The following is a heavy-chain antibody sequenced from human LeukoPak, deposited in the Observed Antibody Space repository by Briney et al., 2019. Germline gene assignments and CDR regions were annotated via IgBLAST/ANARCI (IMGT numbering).Heavy chain of an antibody. Sequence: GGSLRLSCAASGFTFSSYAMSWVRQAPGKGLEWVSAISGSGGSTHHADSVKGRFTISRDNSNNSLYLQMNSLRDEDTAVYYCVRALWPPDYWGQGTLVTVSS. V-gene: IGHV3-23*01. CDR2: ISGSGGST. CDR3: VRALWPPDY. CDR1: GFTFSSYA. J-gene: IGHJ4*02. D-gene: IGHD2-21*01.